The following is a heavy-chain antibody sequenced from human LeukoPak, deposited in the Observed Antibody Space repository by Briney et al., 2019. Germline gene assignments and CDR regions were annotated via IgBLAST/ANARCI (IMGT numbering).Heavy chain of an antibody. Sequence: PSETLSLTCTVSGVSISGFYWTWIPQPPGQGLEWIGYIYYSGTTSYNPSLKSRVTISIDTSKNQFSLILSSVTAADTAVYYCARESIAVAGFDYWGQGALVTVSS. J-gene: IGHJ4*02. CDR1: GVSISGFY. V-gene: IGHV4-59*01. CDR2: IYYSGTT. CDR3: ARESIAVAGFDY. D-gene: IGHD6-19*01.